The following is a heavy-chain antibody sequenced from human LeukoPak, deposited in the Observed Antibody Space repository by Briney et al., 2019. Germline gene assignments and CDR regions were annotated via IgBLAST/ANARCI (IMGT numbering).Heavy chain of an antibody. Sequence: ASVKVSCKASGYTFTGYYMHWVRQAPGQGLEWMGWINPNSGGTNYAQKFQGRVTMTRDTSTSTAYMELSRLRPDDTAVYYCARGCSSTSCYTEDAFDSWGQGTMVTVSS. CDR3: ARGCSSTSCYTEDAFDS. D-gene: IGHD2-2*02. CDR1: GYTFTGYY. J-gene: IGHJ3*02. V-gene: IGHV1-2*02. CDR2: INPNSGGT.